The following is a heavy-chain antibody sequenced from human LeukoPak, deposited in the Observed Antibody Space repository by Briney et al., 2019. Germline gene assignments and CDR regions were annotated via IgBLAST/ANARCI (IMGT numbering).Heavy chain of an antibody. CDR1: GFTFSDYY. D-gene: IGHD2-2*01. V-gene: IGHV3-11*04. CDR3: AGDWEYQLLLIDY. CDR2: ISSSGSTI. Sequence: PGGSLRLSCAASGFTFSDYYMSWIRQAPGKGLEWVSYISSSGSTIYYADSVKGRFTISRDNAKNSLYLQMNSLRAEDTAVYYCAGDWEYQLLLIDYWGQGTLVTVSS. J-gene: IGHJ4*02.